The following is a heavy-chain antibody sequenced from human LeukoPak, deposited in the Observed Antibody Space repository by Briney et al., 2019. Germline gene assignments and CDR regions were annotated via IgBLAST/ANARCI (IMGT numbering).Heavy chain of an antibody. CDR2: IYYSGST. CDR3: ATGVSGWEIDY. J-gene: IGHJ4*02. CDR1: GGSISSYY. D-gene: IGHD6-19*01. Sequence: SETLSLTCTVSGGSISSYYWNWIRQPPGKGLEWIGYIYYSGSTNYNPSLKSRVTISVDTSKNQFSLKLSSVTAADTAMYYCATGVSGWEIDYWGQGTLVTVSS. V-gene: IGHV4-59*08.